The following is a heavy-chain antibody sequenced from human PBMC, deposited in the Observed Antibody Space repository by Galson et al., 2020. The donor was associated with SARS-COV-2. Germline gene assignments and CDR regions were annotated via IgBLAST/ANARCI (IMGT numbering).Heavy chain of an antibody. CDR1: GGSISSGGYY. Sequence: SETLSLTCTVSGGSISSGGYYWSWIRQPAGKGLEWIGRIYTSGRTNYNPSLKSRVTISVDTSKNQFSLKLSSVTAADTAVYYCARDYSSSRKYFDLWGRGTLVTVSS. CDR3: ARDYSSSRKYFDL. J-gene: IGHJ2*01. V-gene: IGHV4-61*02. D-gene: IGHD6-6*01. CDR2: IYTSGRT.